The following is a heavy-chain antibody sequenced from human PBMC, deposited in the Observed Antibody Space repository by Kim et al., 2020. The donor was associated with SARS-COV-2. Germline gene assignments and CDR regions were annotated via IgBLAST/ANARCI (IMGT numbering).Heavy chain of an antibody. J-gene: IGHJ4*03. Sequence: DADSLKGRFTISRDNSKTTLYLQISVLSADDTAIYYCARGPVGATVGYFDTWGQGTPVTVSS. CDR3: ARGPVGATVGYFDT. V-gene: IGHV3-53*01. D-gene: IGHD1-26*01.